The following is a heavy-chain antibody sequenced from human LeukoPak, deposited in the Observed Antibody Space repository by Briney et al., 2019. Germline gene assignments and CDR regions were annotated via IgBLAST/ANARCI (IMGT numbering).Heavy chain of an antibody. CDR1: GGSFTTYY. J-gene: IGHJ4*02. Sequence: SETLSLTCTVSGGSFTTYYWSWIRQPAGRGLEWIGHIDSSGATNYNPSLKSRVTMSTDPSKNQFSLKLSSVTAADTAIYYCARGSYWGQGTLVTVSS. CDR3: ARGSY. V-gene: IGHV4-4*07. CDR2: IDSSGAT.